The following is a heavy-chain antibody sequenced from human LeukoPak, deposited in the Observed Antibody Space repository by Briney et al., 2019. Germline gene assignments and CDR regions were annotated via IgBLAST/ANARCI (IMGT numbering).Heavy chain of an antibody. Sequence: ASVKVSCKASGYTFTSYGISWVRQMPGKGLEWMGIIYPGDSDTRYSPSFQGQVTISADKSISTAYLQWSSLKASDTAMYYCARPHSSSGYFDYWGQGTLVTVSS. CDR2: IYPGDSDT. D-gene: IGHD6-6*01. J-gene: IGHJ4*02. CDR1: GYTFTSYG. CDR3: ARPHSSSGYFDY. V-gene: IGHV5-51*01.